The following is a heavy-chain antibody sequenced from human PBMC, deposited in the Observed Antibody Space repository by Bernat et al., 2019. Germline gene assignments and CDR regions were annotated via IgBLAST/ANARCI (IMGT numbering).Heavy chain of an antibody. CDR3: AKDIWASGKLTIDY. D-gene: IGHD3-10*01. J-gene: IGHJ4*02. CDR2: LSYDGSNK. V-gene: IGHV3-30*18. CDR1: GFTFSSFG. Sequence: QVQLVESGGVVVQPGRSLRLSCAASGFTFSSFGMHWVRQAPGKGLEWVAVLSYDGSNKYYTDSVKGRFTISRDNSKNTLYLQMNSLRAEDTAVYYCAKDIWASGKLTIDYWGQGTLVTVSS.